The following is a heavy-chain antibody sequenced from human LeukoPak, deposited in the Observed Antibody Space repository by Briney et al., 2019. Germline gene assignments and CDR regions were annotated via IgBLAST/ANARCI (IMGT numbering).Heavy chain of an antibody. V-gene: IGHV3-73*01. CDR2: IRSKANSYAT. Sequence: GSLRLSCAASGFTFSGSAMHWVRQASGKRLEWVGRIRSKANSYATAYAASVKGRFTISRDDSKNTAYLQMNSLKTEDTAVYYCTRHGSSSGYYYDDDYYFDYWGQGTLVTVSS. CDR1: GFTFSGSA. J-gene: IGHJ4*02. CDR3: TRHGSSSGYYYDDDYYFDY. D-gene: IGHD3-22*01.